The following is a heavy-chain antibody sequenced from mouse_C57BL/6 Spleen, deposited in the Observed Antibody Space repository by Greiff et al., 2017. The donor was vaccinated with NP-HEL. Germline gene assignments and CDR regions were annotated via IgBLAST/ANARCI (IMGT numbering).Heavy chain of an antibody. CDR1: GYTFTSYW. V-gene: IGHV1S81*02. J-gene: IGHJ2*01. Sequence: QVQLQQPGADLVKAGASVKMSCKASGYTFTSYWMHWVKQRLGQGLEWFAETNPTNGRTYYNEKFKSKATLTVDKSSSTAYMLLSGPTFEDSAVYYCARIKKIVAIYFDYRGQGTTLTVSS. CDR2: TNPTNGRT. CDR3: ARIKKIVAIYFDY. D-gene: IGHD1-1*01.